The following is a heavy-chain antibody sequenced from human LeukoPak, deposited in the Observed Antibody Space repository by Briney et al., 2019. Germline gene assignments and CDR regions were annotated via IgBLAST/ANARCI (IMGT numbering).Heavy chain of an antibody. CDR3: ARDGIQLWLFDY. CDR1: GYTFTSYC. V-gene: IGHV1-18*01. CDR2: ISAYNGNT. D-gene: IGHD5-18*01. Sequence: GASVKVSCKASGYTFTSYCIRWVRQAPGQGLEWMGWISAYNGNTNYAQKLKGRVTMTTDTSTSTAYMELRSLRSDDTAVYYCARDGIQLWLFDYWGQGTLVTVSS. J-gene: IGHJ4*02.